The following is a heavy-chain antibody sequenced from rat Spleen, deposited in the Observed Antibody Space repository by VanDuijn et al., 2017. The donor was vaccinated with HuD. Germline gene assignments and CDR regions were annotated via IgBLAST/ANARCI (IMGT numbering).Heavy chain of an antibody. CDR1: GFTFSNYG. V-gene: IGHV5-19*01. D-gene: IGHD1-3*01. Sequence: EVHLVESGGGLVQPGRSLKVSCAASGFTFSNYGMHWIRQAPTQGLEWVATIIYDGSKIYYRDSVKGRFTISRDNAKSTLYLQMDSLRSEDAATYYCSTQHYGSPGGFAYWGQGTLVTVSS. CDR2: IIYDGSKI. J-gene: IGHJ3*01. CDR3: STQHYGSPGGFAY.